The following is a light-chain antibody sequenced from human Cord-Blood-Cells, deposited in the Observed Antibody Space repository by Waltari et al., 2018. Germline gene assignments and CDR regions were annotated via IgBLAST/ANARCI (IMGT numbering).Light chain of an antibody. V-gene: IGKV4-1*01. CDR2: WAS. Sequence: EIVMTQNPDSLAVSMGERATINCKSSQSVLYSSNNKNYLAWYKQKPGQPPKLHIYWASTQESWVPDRFSGSGSGTDFTLTISSLQAEDVAVYYCQLSRTFGQGTKVEIK. CDR3: QLSRT. J-gene: IGKJ1*01. CDR1: QSVLYSSNNKNY.